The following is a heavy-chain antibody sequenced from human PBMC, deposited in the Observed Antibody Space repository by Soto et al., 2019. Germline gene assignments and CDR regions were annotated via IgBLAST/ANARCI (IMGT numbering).Heavy chain of an antibody. V-gene: IGHV3-23*01. CDR1: GFTFSNYG. J-gene: IGHJ4*02. CDR3: AKVERMTPYTHLR. CDR2: ISGRDAYT. D-gene: IGHD1-1*01. Sequence: GGSLRLSCAASGFTFSNYGMAWVRQAPGEGLEWVSAISGRDAYTYYADSVKGRFTISRDNSKNTLYLQMSSLTAEDTALYYCAKVERMTPYTHLRWGQGTLVTVSS.